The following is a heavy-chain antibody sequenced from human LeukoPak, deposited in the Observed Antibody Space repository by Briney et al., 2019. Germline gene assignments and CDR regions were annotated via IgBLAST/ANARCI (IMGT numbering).Heavy chain of an antibody. Sequence: PGGSLRLSCAASGFTFSNAWMSWVRKAPGKGLEWFGRIKSKTHGGTTDYAAPVKGRFTISRDDSKNTLYPQMNSLKTEVTAVYYCTTHTVTTTYFDYWGQGTLVTVSS. D-gene: IGHD4-11*01. J-gene: IGHJ4*02. CDR1: GFTFSNAW. CDR3: TTHTVTTTYFDY. V-gene: IGHV3-15*01. CDR2: IKSKTHGGTT.